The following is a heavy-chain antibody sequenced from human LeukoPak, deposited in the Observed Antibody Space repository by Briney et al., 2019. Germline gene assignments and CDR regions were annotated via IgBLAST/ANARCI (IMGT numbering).Heavy chain of an antibody. CDR3: ATGPSGKSHSRDAFDI. CDR1: GYTLTELS. CDR2: FDPEDGET. D-gene: IGHD1-26*01. Sequence: ASVKVSCKVSGYTLTELSMHWVRQAPGKGLEWMGGFDPEDGETIYAQKFQGRVTMTEDTSTDTAYMELSSLRSEDTAVYYCATGPSGKSHSRDAFDIWGQGTMVNVSS. V-gene: IGHV1-24*01. J-gene: IGHJ3*02.